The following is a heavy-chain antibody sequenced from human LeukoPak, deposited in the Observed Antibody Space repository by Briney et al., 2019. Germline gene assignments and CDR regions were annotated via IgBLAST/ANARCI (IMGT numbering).Heavy chain of an antibody. CDR3: AKDGVYYYGSGSYYQDNRSHFDY. Sequence: PGRSLRLSCAASRFTFRNYAMHWVRQAPGKGLEWVAVISSDGTNKDYADSVKGRFSISRDNSKNTLYLQMNSLRAEDTAVYYCAKDGVYYYGSGSYYQDNRSHFDYWGQGTLVTVSS. D-gene: IGHD3-10*01. V-gene: IGHV3-30*04. CDR2: ISSDGTNK. J-gene: IGHJ4*02. CDR1: RFTFRNYA.